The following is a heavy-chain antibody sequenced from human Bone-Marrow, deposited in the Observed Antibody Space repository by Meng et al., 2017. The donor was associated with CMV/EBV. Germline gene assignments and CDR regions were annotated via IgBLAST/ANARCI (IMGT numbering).Heavy chain of an antibody. CDR2: ISYDGSNK. Sequence: GESLKISCAAAGFTFNSYAMHWVRQAPGKGLEWVAVISYDGSNKYYADSVKGRLTISRDNSKNTLYLQMNSLRAEDTTVYYCARGGTYYDFWMLDYWGQGTLVTVSS. CDR3: ARGGTYYDFWMLDY. D-gene: IGHD3-3*01. V-gene: IGHV3-30*04. J-gene: IGHJ4*02. CDR1: GFTFNSYA.